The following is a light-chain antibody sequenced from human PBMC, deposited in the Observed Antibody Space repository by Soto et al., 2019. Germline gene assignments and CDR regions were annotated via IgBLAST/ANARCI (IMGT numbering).Light chain of an antibody. J-gene: IGLJ1*01. V-gene: IGLV2-14*01. Sequence: QSVLPQPASVSGSPGQSITICCTGTSSDVGGYNYVSWYQQHPGKAPKLMIYDVSNRPSGVSNRFSGSKSGNTASLTISGLQAEDEADYYCSSYTSSSTLVFGTGTKVTVL. CDR3: SSYTSSSTLV. CDR2: DVS. CDR1: SSDVGGYNY.